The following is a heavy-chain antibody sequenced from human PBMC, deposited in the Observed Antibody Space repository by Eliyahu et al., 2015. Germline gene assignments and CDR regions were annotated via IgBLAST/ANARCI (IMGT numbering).Heavy chain of an antibody. V-gene: IGHV4-59*02. Sequence: HVQLQESGPGLVRPSEALSLTCTVSGVSVKDYFWSWIRQSPGRGLEWLWFVPGGWGTTYNPSLQSRLTMSVDTSTNKFSLSLASVTAADTAVYFCARVRQNTMTEKFFDSWGQGTLVSVSP. CDR1: GVSVKDYF. D-gene: IGHD5-24*01. J-gene: IGHJ4*02. CDR2: VPGGWGT. CDR3: ARVRQNTMTEKFFDS.